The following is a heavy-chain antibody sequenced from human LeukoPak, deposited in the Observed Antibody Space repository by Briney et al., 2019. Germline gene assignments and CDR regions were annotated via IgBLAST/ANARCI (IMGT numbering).Heavy chain of an antibody. V-gene: IGHV3-23*01. J-gene: IGHJ4*02. Sequence: GGSLRLFCAASGSTFSSYAMTWVRQAPVKGMVLLSIVTDTGGNTYNADSVKGRFVISRDNSKNTVYLEMNCLRVEDTAVYYCAKGSVRSCSVPSCYPRDSGGQGTLVTVSS. CDR1: GSTFSSYA. CDR2: VTDTGGNT. CDR3: AKGSVRSCSVPSCYPRDS. D-gene: IGHD2-15*01.